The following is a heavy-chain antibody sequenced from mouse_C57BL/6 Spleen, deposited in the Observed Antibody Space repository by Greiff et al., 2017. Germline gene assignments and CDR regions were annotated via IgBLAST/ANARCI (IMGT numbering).Heavy chain of an antibody. CDR3: ARPGSSPRYFDV. CDR2: INPYNGGT. V-gene: IGHV1-19*01. D-gene: IGHD1-1*01. Sequence: EVQLQQSGPVLVKPGASVKMSCKASGYTFTDYYMNWVKQSHGKSLEWIGVINPYNGGTSYNQKFKGKATLTVDKSSSTAYMELNSLTSEDSAVYYCARPGSSPRYFDVWGTGTTVTVSS. J-gene: IGHJ1*03. CDR1: GYTFTDYY.